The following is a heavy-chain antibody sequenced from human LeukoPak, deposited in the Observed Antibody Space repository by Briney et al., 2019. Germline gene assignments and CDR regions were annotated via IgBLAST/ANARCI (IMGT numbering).Heavy chain of an antibody. D-gene: IGHD6-13*01. J-gene: IGHJ4*02. Sequence: PGGSLRLSCAASGFTFSTYWMSWVRQAPGKGLEWVANIKQDGSEKYYLDSVKGRFTISRDKAKNSLYLQMNSLRAADTAVYFCTREAAAGIDYWGQGTLVTVSS. CDR1: GFTFSTYW. CDR3: TREAAAGIDY. V-gene: IGHV3-7*01. CDR2: IKQDGSEK.